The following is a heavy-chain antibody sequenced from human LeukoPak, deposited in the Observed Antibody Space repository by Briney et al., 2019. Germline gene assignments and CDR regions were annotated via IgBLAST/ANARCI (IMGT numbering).Heavy chain of an antibody. J-gene: IGHJ4*02. V-gene: IGHV1-2*02. D-gene: IGHD3-16*02. Sequence: PWASVKVSCKASGYTFTGYYMHWVRQAPGQGLEWMGWINPNSGGTNYAQKFQGRVTMTRDTSISTAYMELSRLRSDDTAVYYCARDQGGSYRYNDYWGQGTLVTVSS. CDR3: ARDQGGSYRYNDY. CDR1: GYTFTGYY. CDR2: INPNSGGT.